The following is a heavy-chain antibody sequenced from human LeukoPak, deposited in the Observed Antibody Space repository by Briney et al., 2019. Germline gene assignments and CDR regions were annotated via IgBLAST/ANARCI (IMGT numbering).Heavy chain of an antibody. Sequence: ASVKVSATASGYSFTSYHVHWVRQAPGQGLEWMGIIKVSGGSTIYAQRFQGRVIVTGDTSTSTVYMELSSLSSDDTAVYYCAREQPMGFWFDPCRQGTLVTVSS. J-gene: IGHJ5*02. CDR3: AREQPMGFWFDP. CDR2: IKVSGGST. V-gene: IGHV1-46*01. CDR1: GYSFTSYH. D-gene: IGHD3-10*01.